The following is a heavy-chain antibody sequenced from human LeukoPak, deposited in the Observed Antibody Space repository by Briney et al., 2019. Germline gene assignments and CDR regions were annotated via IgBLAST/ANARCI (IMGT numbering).Heavy chain of an antibody. Sequence: GGSLRLSCAASGFTFSSYAMHWVRQAPGKGLEWVAVISYDGSNKYYADSVKGRFTISRDNAKNSLYLQMNSLRAEDTAVYYCARAEGYPKWELPGPRFDYWGQGTLVTVSS. CDR2: ISYDGSNK. CDR1: GFTFSSYA. CDR3: ARAEGYPKWELPGPRFDY. V-gene: IGHV3-30*04. D-gene: IGHD1-26*01. J-gene: IGHJ4*02.